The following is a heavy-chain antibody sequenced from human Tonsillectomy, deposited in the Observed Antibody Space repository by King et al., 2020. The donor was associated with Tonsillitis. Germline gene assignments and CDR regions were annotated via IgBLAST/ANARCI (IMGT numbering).Heavy chain of an antibody. J-gene: IGHJ4*02. D-gene: IGHD6-6*01. V-gene: IGHV3-30*18. CDR1: GFTFSSYG. CDR3: AKDSSSSQYYLDD. Sequence: VQLVESGGDVVQPGRSLRLSCAASGFTFSSYGMHWVRQASGKGLEWGAVILYDGSNVYYADSVKGRFTISRDNSKNTLYVQMNSLRAEDTAVYYCAKDSSSSQYYLDDWGQGTLVTVSA. CDR2: ILYDGSNV.